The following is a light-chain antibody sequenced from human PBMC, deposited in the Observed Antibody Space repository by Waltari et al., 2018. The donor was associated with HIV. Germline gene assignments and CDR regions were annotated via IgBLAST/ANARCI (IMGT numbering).Light chain of an antibody. V-gene: IGLV2-8*01. CDR2: EVS. Sequence: QSALTQPPSASGSPGQSVTISCTGTSSDVGGYNYVSWYQQHPGKAPKRMIYEVSKRPSGVPDRFSGSKSGNTASLTVSGLQAEDEADYYYSSYAGSNNLVFGGGTKLTVL. CDR1: SSDVGGYNY. J-gene: IGLJ2*01. CDR3: SSYAGSNNLV.